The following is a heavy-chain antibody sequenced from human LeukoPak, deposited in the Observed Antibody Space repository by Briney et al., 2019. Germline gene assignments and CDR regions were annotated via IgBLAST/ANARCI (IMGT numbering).Heavy chain of an antibody. CDR3: ARVEESGYGRPADY. CDR2: INSDGSST. CDR1: GFTFSSYS. D-gene: IGHD5-12*01. J-gene: IGHJ4*02. V-gene: IGHV3-74*01. Sequence: PGGSLRLSCAASGFTFSSYSMNWVRQAPGKGLEWVSRINSDGSSTSYADSVKGRFTISRDNAKNTLYLRMNSLRAEDTAVYYCARVEESGYGRPADYWGQGTLVTVSS.